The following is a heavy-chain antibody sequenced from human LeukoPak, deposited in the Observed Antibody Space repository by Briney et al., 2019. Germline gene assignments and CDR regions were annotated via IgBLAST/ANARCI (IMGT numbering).Heavy chain of an antibody. D-gene: IGHD6-13*01. CDR1: GFTFSSYA. CDR2: ISGSGGNT. CDR3: AKAASSSWPSYYYGMDV. J-gene: IGHJ6*02. Sequence: GGSLRLSCAVSGFTFSSYAMSWVRQAPGKGLEWVSAISGSGGNTYYADSVKGRFTISKDNSKNTVYLQMSSLRVDDTAVYYCAKAASSSWPSYYYGMDVWGQGTTVTVSS. V-gene: IGHV3-23*01.